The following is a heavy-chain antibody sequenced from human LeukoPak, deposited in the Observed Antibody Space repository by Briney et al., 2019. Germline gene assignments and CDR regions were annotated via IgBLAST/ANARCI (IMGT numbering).Heavy chain of an antibody. CDR1: GFTFSDSH. V-gene: IGHV3-11*04. D-gene: IGHD4-17*01. Sequence: PGGSLRLSCAASGFTFSDSHMTWIRQAPGKGLEWVSYISSSGRTTYYADSVKGRVTISRDNAKNSLYLQMSSLRAEDTAMYYCARDRPGTVTTFDYWGEGTLVTVSS. J-gene: IGHJ4*02. CDR3: ARDRPGTVTTFDY. CDR2: ISSSGRTT.